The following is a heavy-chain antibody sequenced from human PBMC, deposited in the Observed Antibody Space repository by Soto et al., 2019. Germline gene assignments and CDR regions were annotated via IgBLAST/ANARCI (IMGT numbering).Heavy chain of an antibody. J-gene: IGHJ6*02. CDR2: IKSDGSEK. CDR3: AKDHGVRGVTPYYYYYGMDV. CDR1: GFTFYTYW. Sequence: GGSLRLSCGASGFTFYTYWMNWVRQAPGMGLEWVANIKSDGSEKYYVDSVKGRFTISRDNSKNTLYLQMNSLRAEDTAVYYCAKDHGVRGVTPYYYYYGMDVWGQGTTVTVSS. V-gene: IGHV3-7*01. D-gene: IGHD3-10*01.